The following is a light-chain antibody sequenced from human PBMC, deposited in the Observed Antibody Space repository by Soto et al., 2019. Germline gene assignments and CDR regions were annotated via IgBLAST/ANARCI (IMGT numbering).Light chain of an antibody. J-gene: IGKJ1*01. Sequence: ETVFTQCPGTLSLSPGESATLSRRASQSVSNDYLAWYQQKPGKAPRLLIYGASNRATGIPDRFSGSGSGTDFTLTISRLEPEDFAVYYCQQYGSSGTFGQGTKV. CDR2: GAS. V-gene: IGKV3-20*01. CDR1: QSVSNDY. CDR3: QQYGSSGT.